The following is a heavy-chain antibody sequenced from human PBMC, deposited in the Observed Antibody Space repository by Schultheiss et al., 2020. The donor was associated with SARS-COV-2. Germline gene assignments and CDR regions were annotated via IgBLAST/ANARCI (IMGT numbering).Heavy chain of an antibody. Sequence: GGSLRLSCAASGFTVSSNYMSWVRQAPGKGLEWVSVIYSGGSTYYADSVKGRFTISRDNSKNTLYLQMNSLSAEDTAVYYCARDVAGSRDYWGQGTLVAVSS. J-gene: IGHJ4*02. CDR1: GFTVSSNY. CDR2: IYSGGST. D-gene: IGHD3-10*01. V-gene: IGHV3-53*01. CDR3: ARDVAGSRDY.